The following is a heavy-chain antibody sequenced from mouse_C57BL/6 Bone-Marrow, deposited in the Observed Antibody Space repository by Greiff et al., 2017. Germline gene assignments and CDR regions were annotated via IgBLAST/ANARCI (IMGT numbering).Heavy chain of an antibody. Sequence: QVHVKQSGAELVRPGTSVKMSCKASGYTFTNYWIGWAKQRPGHGLEWIGDIYPGGGYTNYNEKFKGKATLTADKSSSTAYMQLSSLTSEDSAIYYCARLGNYAMDYWGQGTSVTVSS. V-gene: IGHV1-63*01. CDR1: GYTFTNYW. J-gene: IGHJ4*01. CDR2: IYPGGGYT. CDR3: ARLGNYAMDY.